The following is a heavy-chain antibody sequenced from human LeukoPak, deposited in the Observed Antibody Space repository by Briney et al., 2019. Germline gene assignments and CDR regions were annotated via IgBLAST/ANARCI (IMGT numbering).Heavy chain of an antibody. Sequence: GGSLRLSCAASGYTFTTYAMSWVRQAPGKGLEWVSTIANDGGSTYYADSVKGRFTISRDNSKNTVYLQMNSLRAEDMAVYYCAKSHSVEQRGYFDYWGQGTLVPVSS. D-gene: IGHD1/OR15-1a*01. CDR3: AKSHSVEQRGYFDY. V-gene: IGHV3-23*01. CDR1: GYTFTTYA. CDR2: IANDGGST. J-gene: IGHJ4*02.